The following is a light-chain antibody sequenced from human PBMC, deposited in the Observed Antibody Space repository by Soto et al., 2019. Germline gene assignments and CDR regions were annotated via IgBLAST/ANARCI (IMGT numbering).Light chain of an antibody. Sequence: DIQMTQSPSSLSASVGDRVTITCQASQDISNYLNWYQQKPGKAPKLLIYDASNLETGVPSRFSGSGSGTDFTFTISSLQPDDIATYYCQQYDNILSMYTFGQGTKLEIK. J-gene: IGKJ2*01. CDR3: QQYDNILSMYT. V-gene: IGKV1-33*01. CDR2: DAS. CDR1: QDISNY.